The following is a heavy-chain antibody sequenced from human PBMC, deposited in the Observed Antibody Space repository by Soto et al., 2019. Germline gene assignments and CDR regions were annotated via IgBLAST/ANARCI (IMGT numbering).Heavy chain of an antibody. CDR2: ISYDGSNK. CDR3: AKGSILLWFGYGMDV. Sequence: VGSLRLSCAASGFTFSSYGMHWVRQAPVKVLEWVAVISYDGSNKYYADSVKGRFTISRDNSKNTLYLQMNSLRAEDTAVYYCAKGSILLWFGYGMDVWGQGTTVTVS. V-gene: IGHV3-30*18. J-gene: IGHJ6*02. CDR1: GFTFSSYG. D-gene: IGHD3-10*01.